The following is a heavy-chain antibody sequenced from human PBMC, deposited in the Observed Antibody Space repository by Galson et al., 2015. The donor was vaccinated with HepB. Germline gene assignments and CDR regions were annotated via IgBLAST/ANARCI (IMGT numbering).Heavy chain of an antibody. D-gene: IGHD1-26*01. V-gene: IGHV6-1*01. J-gene: IGHJ5*01. Sequence: CAISGDSVSSKNTVWNWIRQSPSRGLEWLGRTYYRSKWYNEYEGSVKSRITINPDTSKNQFSLQLNSVTPEDTAVYYCARGWSRFDSWGQGTLVTVSS. CDR2: TYYRSKWYN. CDR3: ARGWSRFDS. CDR1: GDSVSSKNTV.